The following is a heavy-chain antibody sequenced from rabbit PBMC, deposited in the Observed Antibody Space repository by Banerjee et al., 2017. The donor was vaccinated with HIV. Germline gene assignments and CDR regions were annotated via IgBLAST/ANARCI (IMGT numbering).Heavy chain of an antibody. V-gene: IGHV1S40*01. Sequence: QSLGESGGGLVKPGASLTLTCTASGSDISSYAISWVRQAPGKGLEWIACIYAGSSGRTHYASWAKGRFTISKTSSTTLYLQLNSLTAADTATYFCVREVYHILGLWGPGTLVTVS. D-gene: IGHD1-1*01. CDR3: VREVYHILGL. CDR2: IYAGSSGRT. CDR1: GSDISSYA. J-gene: IGHJ6*01.